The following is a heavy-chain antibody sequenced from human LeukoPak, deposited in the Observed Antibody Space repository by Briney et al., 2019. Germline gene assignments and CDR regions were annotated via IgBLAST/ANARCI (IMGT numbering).Heavy chain of an antibody. J-gene: IGHJ5*02. Sequence: GGSLRLSCAASGFTVSSNYMSWVRQAPGKGLEWVSVTYSGGSTYYADSVKGRFTISRDNSKNTLYLQMNSLRAEDTAVYYCASSGALLWPRFDPWGQGTLVTVSS. CDR3: ASSGALLWPRFDP. CDR1: GFTVSSNY. CDR2: TYSGGST. V-gene: IGHV3-53*01. D-gene: IGHD3-10*01.